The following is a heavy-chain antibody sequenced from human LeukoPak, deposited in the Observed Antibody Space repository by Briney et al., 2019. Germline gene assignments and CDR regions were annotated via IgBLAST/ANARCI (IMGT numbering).Heavy chain of an antibody. CDR3: AREGEGSSWYPNWFDP. J-gene: IGHJ5*02. D-gene: IGHD6-13*01. CDR1: GGSISSGGYY. V-gene: IGHV4-31*03. Sequence: SETLSLTCTVSGGSISSGGYYWGWIRQHPGKGLEWIGYIYYSGSTYYNPSLKSRVTISVDTSKNQFSLKLSSVTAADTAVYYCAREGEGSSWYPNWFDPWGQGTLVTVSS. CDR2: IYYSGST.